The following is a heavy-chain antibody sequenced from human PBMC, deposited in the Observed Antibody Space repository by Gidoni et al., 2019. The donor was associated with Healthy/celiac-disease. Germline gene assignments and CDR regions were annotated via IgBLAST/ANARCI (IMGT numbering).Heavy chain of an antibody. Sequence: QVQLQQWGAGLLKPSATLSLTCAVYGGSFSGYYWSWIRQPPGKGLEWIGEINHSGSTNYNPSLKSRVTISVDTYKNQFSLKLSSVTAADTAVYYCARGKYSSSWYRKYYFDYWGQGTLVTVSS. CDR1: GGSFSGYY. CDR3: ARGKYSSSWYRKYYFDY. CDR2: INHSGST. J-gene: IGHJ4*02. D-gene: IGHD6-13*01. V-gene: IGHV4-34*01.